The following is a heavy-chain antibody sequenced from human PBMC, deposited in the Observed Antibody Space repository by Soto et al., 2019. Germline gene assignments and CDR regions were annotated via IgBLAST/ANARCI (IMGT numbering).Heavy chain of an antibody. J-gene: IGHJ4*02. Sequence: EVQLLESGGGLVQPGGSLRLSCAASGFTFSSYAMSWVRQAPGKGLEWVSAISGSGGSTYYADSVKGRFTISRDNSKNTLYLQMNSLRAEDTAVYYCAKDPSLPPLVVVADGGHYFDYWGQGTLVTVSS. D-gene: IGHD2-15*01. CDR1: GFTFSSYA. CDR3: AKDPSLPPLVVVADGGHYFDY. CDR2: ISGSGGST. V-gene: IGHV3-23*01.